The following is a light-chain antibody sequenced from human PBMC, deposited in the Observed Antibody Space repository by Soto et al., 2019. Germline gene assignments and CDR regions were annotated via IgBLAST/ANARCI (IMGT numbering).Light chain of an antibody. CDR2: DDR. CDR3: QAWDSSRDQCV. Sequence: SYELAQPPSVSVAPGQTATITCGGNRIGYKTVHWYQQKPGQAPVVVVHDDRDRPSGIPERFSGANSGDTATPTISRVEAGDEADYFCQAWDSSRDQCVFGTGTKVTVL. CDR1: RIGYKT. V-gene: IGLV3-21*02. J-gene: IGLJ1*01.